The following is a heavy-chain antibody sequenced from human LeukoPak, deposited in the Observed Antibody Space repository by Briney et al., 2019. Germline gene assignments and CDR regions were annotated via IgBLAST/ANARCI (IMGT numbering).Heavy chain of an antibody. CDR2: ISSSSSYI. Sequence: GGSLRLSCAASGFTFSSYSMNWVRQAPGKGLEWVSSISSSSSYIYYADSVKGRFTISRDNAKNSLYLQMNSLRAEDTAVYYCARDPPDHGYSSGWSDYWGQGTLVTVSS. J-gene: IGHJ4*02. CDR1: GFTFSSYS. D-gene: IGHD6-19*01. V-gene: IGHV3-21*01. CDR3: ARDPPDHGYSSGWSDY.